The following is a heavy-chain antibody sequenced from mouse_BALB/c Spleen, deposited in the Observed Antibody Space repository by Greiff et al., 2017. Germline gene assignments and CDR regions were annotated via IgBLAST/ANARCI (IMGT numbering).Heavy chain of an antibody. V-gene: IGHV1-69*02. CDR2: IYPSDSYT. CDR1: GYTFTSYW. Sequence: QVQLQQPGAELVRPGASVKLSCKASGYTFTSYWINWVKQRPGQGLEWIGNIYPSDSYTNYNQKFKDKATLTVDKSSSTAYMQLSSPTSEDSAVYYCTRGYDGGAWFAYWGQGTLVTVSA. J-gene: IGHJ3*01. CDR3: TRGYDGGAWFAY. D-gene: IGHD2-2*01.